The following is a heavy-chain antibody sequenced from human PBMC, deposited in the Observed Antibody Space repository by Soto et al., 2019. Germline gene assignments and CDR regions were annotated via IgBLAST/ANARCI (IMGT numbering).Heavy chain of an antibody. CDR2: INAGNGNT. J-gene: IGHJ5*02. Sequence: ASVKVSCKASGYTFTSYAMHWVRQAPGQRLEWMGWINAGNGNTKYSQKFQGRVTITRDTSASTASMELSSLRSEDTAVYYCARDRQQLAYNWFDPWGQGTLVTVSS. V-gene: IGHV1-3*01. D-gene: IGHD6-13*01. CDR3: ARDRQQLAYNWFDP. CDR1: GYTFTSYA.